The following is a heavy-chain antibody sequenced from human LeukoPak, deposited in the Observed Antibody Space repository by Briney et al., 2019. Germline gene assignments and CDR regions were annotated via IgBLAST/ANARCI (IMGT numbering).Heavy chain of an antibody. Sequence: SQTLSLTCTVSGGSISSGSYYWSWIRQPAGKGLEWIGRINTSGSTNYNPSLKSRVTISVDTSKNQFSLKLTSVTAADTAVYYCVSAKFLVRGVSWFDPWGQGTLVTVSS. J-gene: IGHJ5*02. CDR3: VSAKFLVRGVSWFDP. D-gene: IGHD3-10*01. V-gene: IGHV4-61*02. CDR2: INTSGST. CDR1: GGSISSGSYY.